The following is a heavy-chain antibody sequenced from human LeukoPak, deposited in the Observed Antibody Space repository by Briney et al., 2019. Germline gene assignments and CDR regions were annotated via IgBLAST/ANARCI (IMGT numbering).Heavy chain of an antibody. V-gene: IGHV1-46*01. J-gene: IGHJ4*02. Sequence: ASVKVSCKASGYTFTSYYIHWVRQAPGQGLEWMGLINPSGGSTNYVQKFQGRVTMTRDTSTSTVYMELSSLRSEDTAVYYCARGIGDRFRLQHVIDYWGQGTLVTVSS. CDR1: GYTFTSYY. D-gene: IGHD2-21*02. CDR3: ARGIGDRFRLQHVIDY. CDR2: INPSGGST.